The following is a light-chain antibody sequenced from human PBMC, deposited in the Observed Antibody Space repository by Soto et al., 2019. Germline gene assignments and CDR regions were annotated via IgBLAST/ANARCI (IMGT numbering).Light chain of an antibody. CDR2: DAS. Sequence: IVVTQSPATLSLYPRERATLSCRASQSVSSYLALYQQKPGQAPRPIIYDASNRATGIRARFSGSGSGTDFTLTISSLEPEDFAVYYCQRRSNWPRITVGQGTRLEIK. J-gene: IGKJ5*01. CDR1: QSVSSY. V-gene: IGKV3-11*01. CDR3: QRRSNWPRIT.